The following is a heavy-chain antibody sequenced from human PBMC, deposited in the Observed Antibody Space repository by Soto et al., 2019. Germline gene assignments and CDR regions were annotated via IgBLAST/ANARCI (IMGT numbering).Heavy chain of an antibody. V-gene: IGHV3-33*01. Sequence: LRLSCAASGFTFSSYGMHWVRQAPGKGLEWVAVIWYDGSNKYYADSVKGRFTISRDNSKNTLYLQMNSLRAEDTAVYYCARDSHYYYYMDVWGKGTTVTVSS. J-gene: IGHJ6*03. CDR3: ARDSHYYYYMDV. CDR1: GFTFSSYG. CDR2: IWYDGSNK.